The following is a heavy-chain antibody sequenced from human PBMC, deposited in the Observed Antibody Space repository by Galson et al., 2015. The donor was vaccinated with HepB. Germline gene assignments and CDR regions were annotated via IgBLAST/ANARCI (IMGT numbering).Heavy chain of an antibody. V-gene: IGHV3-21*01. CDR1: GFTFSLYS. J-gene: IGHJ4*02. CDR2: ISTSSGYI. CDR3: ARFMSGYSSSWLDY. D-gene: IGHD6-13*01. Sequence: SLRLSCAASGFTFSLYSMNWVRQAPGKGLEWVSYISTSSGYIYYADAVKGRFTISRDNAKNSIYLKMNSLTAEDTAVYFCARFMSGYSSSWLDYWGQGTLVTVSS.